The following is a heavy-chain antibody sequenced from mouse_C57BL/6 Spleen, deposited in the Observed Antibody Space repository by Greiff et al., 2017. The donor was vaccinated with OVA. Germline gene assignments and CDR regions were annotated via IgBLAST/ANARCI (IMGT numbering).Heavy chain of an antibody. Sequence: DVMLVESGGGLVKPGGSLKLSCAASGFTFSDYGMHWVRQAPEKGLEWVAYISSGSSTIYYADTVKGRFTISRDNAKNTLFLQMTSLRSEDTAMYYCARRYYGSSSYFDYWGQGTTLTVSS. CDR2: ISSGSSTI. D-gene: IGHD1-1*01. CDR3: ARRYYGSSSYFDY. V-gene: IGHV5-17*01. CDR1: GFTFSDYG. J-gene: IGHJ2*01.